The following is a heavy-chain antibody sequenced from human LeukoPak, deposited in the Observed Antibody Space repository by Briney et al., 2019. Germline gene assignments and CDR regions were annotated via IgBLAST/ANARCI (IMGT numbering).Heavy chain of an antibody. V-gene: IGHV4-30-4*01. CDR2: IYYSGST. Sequence: SETLSLTCTVSGGSISSGDYYWSWIRQPPGKGLEWIGYIYYSGSTYYNPSLKSRVTISVDTSKNRFSLKLSSVTAADTAVYYCARRSTSSLGFDYWGQGTLVTVSS. D-gene: IGHD2-2*01. J-gene: IGHJ4*02. CDR1: GGSISSGDYY. CDR3: ARRSTSSLGFDY.